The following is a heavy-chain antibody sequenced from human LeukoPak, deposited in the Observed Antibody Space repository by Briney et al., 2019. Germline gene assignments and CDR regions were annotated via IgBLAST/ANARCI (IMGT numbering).Heavy chain of an antibody. CDR1: GFTFSSYS. J-gene: IGHJ6*02. CDR3: TTYRDPRVGPTYFHFYAMDV. CDR2: ISSSSSTI. Sequence: AGGSLRLSCAASGFTFSSYSMNWVRQAPGKGLEWVSYISSSSSTIYYADSVKGRFTISRDNAKNSLYLQMNSLRDEDTAVYYCTTYRDPRVGPTYFHFYAMDVWGQGTTVTVSS. V-gene: IGHV3-48*02. D-gene: IGHD1-26*01.